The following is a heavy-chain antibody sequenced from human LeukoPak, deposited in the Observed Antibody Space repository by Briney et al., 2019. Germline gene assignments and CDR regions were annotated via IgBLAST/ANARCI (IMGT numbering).Heavy chain of an antibody. Sequence: GGSLRLSCAASGFTFSSYSMNWVRQAPGKGLEWVSYISGSSGTIYYADSVKGRFTISRDNAKNSLYLQMNSLRAEDTAVYYCARRSEFGVLYYMDIWGKGTTVTVSS. V-gene: IGHV3-48*01. CDR2: ISGSSGTI. J-gene: IGHJ6*03. CDR1: GFTFSSYS. CDR3: ARRSEFGVLYYMDI. D-gene: IGHD3-16*01.